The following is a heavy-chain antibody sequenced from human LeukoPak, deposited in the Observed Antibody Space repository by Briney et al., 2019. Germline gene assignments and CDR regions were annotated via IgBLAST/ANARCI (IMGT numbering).Heavy chain of an antibody. Sequence: PSETLSLTCTVSGGSISSYYWSWLRQPPGKGLEWIGYIYYSGSTNYNPSLKSRVTISVDTSKNQFSLKLSSVTAADTAVYYCARIRGTMVRGVIVTSYYYYGMDVWGQGTTVTVSS. V-gene: IGHV4-59*01. CDR3: ARIRGTMVRGVIVTSYYYYGMDV. J-gene: IGHJ6*02. D-gene: IGHD3-10*01. CDR1: GGSISSYY. CDR2: IYYSGST.